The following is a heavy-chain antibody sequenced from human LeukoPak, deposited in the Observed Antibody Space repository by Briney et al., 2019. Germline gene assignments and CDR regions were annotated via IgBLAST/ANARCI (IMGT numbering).Heavy chain of an antibody. CDR3: ARVCSSSWYLYYYYYMDV. CDR2: MNPNSGNT. V-gene: IGHV1-8*03. CDR1: GYTFTSYD. D-gene: IGHD6-13*01. J-gene: IGHJ6*03. Sequence: ASVKVSCKASGYTFTSYDINWVRQAPGQGLEWMGWMNPNSGNTGYAQKFQGRVTITRNTSISTAYMELSSLRSEDTAVYYCARVCSSSWYLYYYYYMDVWGKGTTVTVSS.